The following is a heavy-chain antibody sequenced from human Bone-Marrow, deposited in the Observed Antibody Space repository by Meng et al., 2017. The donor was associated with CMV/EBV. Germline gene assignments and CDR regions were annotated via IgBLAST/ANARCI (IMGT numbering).Heavy chain of an antibody. V-gene: IGHV3-7*01. J-gene: IGHJ4*02. CDR2: IKQDGSEK. CDR3: ARDLERGLPDY. CDR1: GFTFSSYW. Sequence: GESLKISCAASGFTFSSYWMSWVRQAPGKGLEWVANIKQDGSEKYYVDSVKGRFTISRDNAKNSLYLQMNSLRAEDTAVYYCARDLERGLPDYWGQGTRVTCSS.